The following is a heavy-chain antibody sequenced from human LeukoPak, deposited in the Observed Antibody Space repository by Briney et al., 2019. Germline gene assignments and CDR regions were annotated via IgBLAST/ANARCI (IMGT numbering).Heavy chain of an antibody. Sequence: GGSLRLSCAASGFTFSSYWMSWVRQAPGKGLEWVANIKQDGSEKYYVDSVKGRFTISRDNAKNSLYLQMNSLRAEDTAIYYCAKNGDRGAYCSGGSCYPCYYYYIDVWGKGTTVTISS. CDR3: AKNGDRGAYCSGGSCYPCYYYYIDV. CDR1: GFTFSSYW. D-gene: IGHD2-15*01. J-gene: IGHJ6*03. V-gene: IGHV3-7*03. CDR2: IKQDGSEK.